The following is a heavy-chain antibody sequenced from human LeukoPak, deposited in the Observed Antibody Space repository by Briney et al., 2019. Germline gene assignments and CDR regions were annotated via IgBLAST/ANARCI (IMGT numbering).Heavy chain of an antibody. V-gene: IGHV3-30*18. CDR3: AKEVGAAAGPFDY. J-gene: IGHJ4*02. Sequence: PGRSLRLSCAASGFTFSSDGMHWVRQAPGNGLEWVAVISYDGSNKYYADSVKGRFTISRDNYKNTLYLQMNSLRAEDTAVYYCAKEVGAAAGPFDYWGQGTLVTVSS. CDR2: ISYDGSNK. D-gene: IGHD6-13*01. CDR1: GFTFSSDG.